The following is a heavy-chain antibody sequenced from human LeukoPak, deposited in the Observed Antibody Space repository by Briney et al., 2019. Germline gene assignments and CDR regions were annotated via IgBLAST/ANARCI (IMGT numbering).Heavy chain of an antibody. J-gene: IGHJ5*02. Sequence: PSETLSLTCTVSGGSISSYYWSWIRQPPGKGLEWIGYIYTSGSTNYNPSLKSRVTISVDTSKNQFSLKLSSVTAADTAVYYCAGITGTRRWFDPWGQGTLVTVYS. CDR1: GGSISSYY. CDR3: AGITGTRRWFDP. D-gene: IGHD1-7*01. CDR2: IYTSGST. V-gene: IGHV4-4*09.